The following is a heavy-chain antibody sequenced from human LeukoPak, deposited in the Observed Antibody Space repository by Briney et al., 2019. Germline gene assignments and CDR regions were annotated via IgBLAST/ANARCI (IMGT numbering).Heavy chain of an antibody. CDR1: GGSISSYY. J-gene: IGHJ4*02. V-gene: IGHV4-4*07. D-gene: IGHD3-22*01. Sequence: PSETLSLTCTVSGGSISSYYWSWIRQPAGKGLEWIGRIYTSGSTNYNPSLRSRVTISVDKSKNQFSLKLSSVTAADTAVYYCATDSSGYQSYWGQGTLVTVSS. CDR3: ATDSSGYQSY. CDR2: IYTSGST.